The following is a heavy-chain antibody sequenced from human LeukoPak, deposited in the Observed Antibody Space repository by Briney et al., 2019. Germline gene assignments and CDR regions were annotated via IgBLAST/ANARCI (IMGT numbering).Heavy chain of an antibody. CDR1: GYTFTGYY. CDR3: ARPRGVTIFGVVIIPVSDYYGMDV. V-gene: IGHV1-2*02. D-gene: IGHD3-3*01. CDR2: INPNSGGT. Sequence: WASVKVSCKASGYTFTGYYMHWVRQAPGQGLEWMGWINPNSGGTNYAQKFQGRVTMTRDTSISTAYMELSRLRSDDTAVYYCARPRGVTIFGVVIIPVSDYYGMDVWGQGTTVTVSS. J-gene: IGHJ6*02.